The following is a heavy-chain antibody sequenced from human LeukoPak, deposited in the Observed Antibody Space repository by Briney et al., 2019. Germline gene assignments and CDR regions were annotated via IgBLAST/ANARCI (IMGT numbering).Heavy chain of an antibody. CDR1: GFTFSSYS. CDR2: ISSSSSYI. Sequence: PGGSLRLSCAASGFTFSSYSMNWVRQAPGKGLEWVSSISSSSSYIYYADSVKGRFTISRDNAKNSLYLQMNSLRAEDTAVYYCARRGGRRYYDILTGYSQRGEFDYWGQGTLVTVSS. J-gene: IGHJ4*02. D-gene: IGHD3-9*01. CDR3: ARRGGRRYYDILTGYSQRGEFDY. V-gene: IGHV3-21*01.